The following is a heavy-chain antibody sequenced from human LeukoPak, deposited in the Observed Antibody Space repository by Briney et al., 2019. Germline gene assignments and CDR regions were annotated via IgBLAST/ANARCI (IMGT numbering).Heavy chain of an antibody. D-gene: IGHD5-24*01. Sequence: PSETLSLTCTVSGGSISSYYWSWIRQPPGKGLEWIGYIYYSGSTNYNPSLKSRVTVSVDTSKNQFSLKLSSVTAADTAVYYCARDRPVGYIHGGFDYWGQGTLVTVSS. V-gene: IGHV4-59*01. CDR3: ARDRPVGYIHGGFDY. CDR2: IYYSGST. CDR1: GGSISSYY. J-gene: IGHJ4*02.